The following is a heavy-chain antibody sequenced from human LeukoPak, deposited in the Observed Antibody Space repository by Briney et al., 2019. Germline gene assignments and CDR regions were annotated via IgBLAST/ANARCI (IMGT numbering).Heavy chain of an antibody. D-gene: IGHD3-3*01. CDR3: AKIQPTGITIFGVVDY. Sequence: PGGSLRLSCAASGFTFSSYAMSWVRQAPGKGLEWVSAISGSGGSTYYADSVKGRFTISRDNSKNTLYLQMNSLRAEDTAVYYCAKIQPTGITIFGVVDYWGQGTLVTVSS. J-gene: IGHJ4*02. V-gene: IGHV3-23*01. CDR2: ISGSGGST. CDR1: GFTFSSYA.